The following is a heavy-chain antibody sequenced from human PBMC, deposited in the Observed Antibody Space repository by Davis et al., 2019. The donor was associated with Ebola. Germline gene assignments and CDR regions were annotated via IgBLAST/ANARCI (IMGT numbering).Heavy chain of an antibody. Sequence: AASVKVSCRASGYTFSSYGINWVRQAPGQGLEWMGWISGYNGNTNYAQKLQGRVTMSTDTSTSTAYMELRSLRSDDTAVYSCARAGRVVVTAMADYWGQGTLVTVSS. CDR2: ISGYNGNT. CDR1: GYTFSSYG. CDR3: ARAGRVVVTAMADY. J-gene: IGHJ4*02. D-gene: IGHD2-21*02. V-gene: IGHV1-18*01.